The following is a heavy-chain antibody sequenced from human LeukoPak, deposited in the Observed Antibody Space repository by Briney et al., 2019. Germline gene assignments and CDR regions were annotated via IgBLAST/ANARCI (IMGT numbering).Heavy chain of an antibody. CDR3: ASPLPYCSSTSCAMGD. J-gene: IGHJ4*02. CDR2: IIPIFGTA. D-gene: IGHD2-2*01. CDR1: GGTFSSYA. V-gene: IGHV1-69*05. Sequence: ASVKVSCKASGGTFSSYAISWVRQAPGQGLEWMGGIIPIFGTANYAQKFQGRVTITTDESTSTAYMELSSLRSEDTAVYYCASPLPYCSSTSCAMGDWGQGTLVTVSS.